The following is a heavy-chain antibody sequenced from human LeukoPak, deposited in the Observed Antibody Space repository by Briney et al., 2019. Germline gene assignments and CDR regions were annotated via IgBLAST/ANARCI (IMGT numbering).Heavy chain of an antibody. J-gene: IGHJ6*04. V-gene: IGHV1-8*03. D-gene: IGHD2-15*01. Sequence: GASVKVSCKVSGYTFTNYDINWVRQATGQGLEWMGWMNPNSINTGYAQKFQGRVTITRNTSISTAYMELSSLTSEDTAVYYCASATLRCSGGSCYEMDVWGKGTTVTVSS. CDR2: MNPNSINT. CDR3: ASATLRCSGGSCYEMDV. CDR1: GYTFTNYD.